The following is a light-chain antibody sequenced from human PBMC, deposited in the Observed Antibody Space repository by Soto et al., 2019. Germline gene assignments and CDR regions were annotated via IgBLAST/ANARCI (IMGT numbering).Light chain of an antibody. J-gene: IGKJ4*01. V-gene: IGKV1-33*01. Sequence: DIQMTQSPSSLSASVGDRVTIACQSSHDVSRNLNWFQQKPGEAPKLLIYDASNLEGGVPSRFSASGSGTDFTFTISSLQPEDVATYYCQQYNSMLSFGGGTEIELK. CDR2: DAS. CDR1: HDVSRN. CDR3: QQYNSMLS.